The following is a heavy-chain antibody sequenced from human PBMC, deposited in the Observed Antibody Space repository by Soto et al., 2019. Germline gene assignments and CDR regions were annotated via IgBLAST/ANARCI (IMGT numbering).Heavy chain of an antibody. V-gene: IGHV3-21*01. Sequence: VGSLRLSCAASGFTFSSYSMNWVRQAPGKGLEWVSSISSSSSYIYYADSVKGRFTISRDNAKNSLYLQMSSLRAEDTAVYYCARLLTASYYYYGMDVWGQGTTVTVSS. CDR2: ISSSSSYI. CDR1: GFTFSSYS. J-gene: IGHJ6*02. CDR3: ARLLTASYYYYGMDV. D-gene: IGHD2-21*02.